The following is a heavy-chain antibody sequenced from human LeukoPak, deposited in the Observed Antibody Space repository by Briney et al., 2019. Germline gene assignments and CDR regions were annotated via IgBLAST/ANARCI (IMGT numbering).Heavy chain of an antibody. J-gene: IGHJ5*02. D-gene: IGHD6-13*01. CDR2: ISYDGSNK. CDR3: AKSTISSSWYAGFDP. Sequence: GGSLRLSCAASGFTFSSYWMSWVRQAPGKGLEWVAVISYDGSNKYYADSVKGRFTISRDNSKNTLYLQMNSLRAEDTAVYYCAKSTISSSWYAGFDPWGQGTLVTVSS. CDR1: GFTFSSYW. V-gene: IGHV3-30*18.